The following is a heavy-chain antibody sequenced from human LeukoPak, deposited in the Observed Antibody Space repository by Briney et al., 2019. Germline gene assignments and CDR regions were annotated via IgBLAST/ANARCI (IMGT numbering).Heavy chain of an antibody. CDR3: ARGLVVPAAKWFDP. CDR1: GFTFSSYA. D-gene: IGHD2-2*01. V-gene: IGHV3-23*01. CDR2: ISGSGGST. J-gene: IGHJ5*02. Sequence: GGSLRLSCAASGFTFSSYAMSWVRQAPGKGLEWVSAISGSGGSTYYAGSVKGRFTISRDNAKNSLYLQMNSLRAEDTAVYYCARGLVVPAAKWFDPWGQGTLVTVSS.